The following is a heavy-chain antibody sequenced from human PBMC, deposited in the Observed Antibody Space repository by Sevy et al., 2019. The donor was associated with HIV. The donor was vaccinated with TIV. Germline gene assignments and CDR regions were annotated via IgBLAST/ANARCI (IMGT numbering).Heavy chain of an antibody. CDR2: FDPEGGET. D-gene: IGHD2-2*01. V-gene: IGHV1-24*01. CDR3: ATDHTPYSSSTSCYDY. Sequence: ASVKVSCKVSGYTLTELSMHWVRQAPGKGLEWMGGFDPEGGETIYAQKFQARVTMTEDTSTDTAYMELSSLRSEDTAVYYCATDHTPYSSSTSCYDYWGQGTLVSVSS. J-gene: IGHJ4*02. CDR1: GYTLTELS.